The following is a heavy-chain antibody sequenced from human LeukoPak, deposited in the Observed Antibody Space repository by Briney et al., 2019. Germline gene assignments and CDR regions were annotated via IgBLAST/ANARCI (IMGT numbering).Heavy chain of an antibody. Sequence: QAGGSLRLFCAASGFTVSSNYMSWVRQAPGKGLEWVSAISGSGGSTYYADSVKGRFTISRDNSKNTLYLQMNSLRAEDTAVYYCAKYGRGPRANHFDYWGQGTLVTVSS. CDR1: GFTVSSNY. CDR2: ISGSGGST. D-gene: IGHD3-10*01. J-gene: IGHJ4*02. V-gene: IGHV3-23*01. CDR3: AKYGRGPRANHFDY.